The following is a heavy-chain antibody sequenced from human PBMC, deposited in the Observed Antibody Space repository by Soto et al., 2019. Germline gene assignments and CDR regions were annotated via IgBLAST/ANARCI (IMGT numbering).Heavy chain of an antibody. D-gene: IGHD2-8*01. V-gene: IGHV1-18*01. CDR3: AKNGQPPYYYYGLDV. J-gene: IGHJ6*02. Sequence: ASVKVSCKASGYTFSSYGINWVRQAPGQGLEWMGWISGYNGDTTYAQKFQGRVTMTIDTSTSTAYMELRSLTSDDTAVYYCAKNGQPPYYYYGLDVWGQGTKVTVSS. CDR1: GYTFSSYG. CDR2: ISGYNGDT.